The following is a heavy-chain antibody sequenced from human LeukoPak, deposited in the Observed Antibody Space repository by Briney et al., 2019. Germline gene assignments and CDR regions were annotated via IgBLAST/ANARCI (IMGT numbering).Heavy chain of an antibody. CDR3: AGGYYDSSGYSDY. D-gene: IGHD3-22*01. CDR1: GYTLTELS. V-gene: IGHV1-24*01. CDR2: FDPEDSET. J-gene: IGHJ4*02. Sequence: ASVKVSCKVSGYTLTELSMHWVRQAPGKGLEWMGGFDPEDSETIYAQKFQGRVTMTEDTSTDTAYMELSSLRSEDTAVYYCAGGYYDSSGYSDYWGQGTLVTVSS.